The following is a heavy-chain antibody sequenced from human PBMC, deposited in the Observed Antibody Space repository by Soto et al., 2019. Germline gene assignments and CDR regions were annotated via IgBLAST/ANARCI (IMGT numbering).Heavy chain of an antibody. Sequence: QVQLVQSGAEVKKPGSSVKVSCKASGGTFSSSAFSWVRQAPGQGLEWMGGIMPIFRTPDYAQKFQGRVTITADEYTSTDYMELSSLRFEDTGVYYCAGDKDRQQLGGNYYYIMDVWGQGTTVTVSS. J-gene: IGHJ6*02. V-gene: IGHV1-69*12. CDR1: GGTFSSSA. CDR3: AGDKDRQQLGGNYYYIMDV. D-gene: IGHD1-1*01. CDR2: IMPIFRTP.